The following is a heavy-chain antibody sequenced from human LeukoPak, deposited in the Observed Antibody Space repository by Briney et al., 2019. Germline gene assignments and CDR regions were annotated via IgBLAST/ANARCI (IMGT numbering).Heavy chain of an antibody. CDR2: IYYSGAT. D-gene: IGHD6-19*01. J-gene: IGHJ5*02. Sequence: PSETLSLTCTVSGGSISGNYWSWIRQPPGTGLEWIGYIYYSGATNYNPSLKSRVTISLDASKNQFSLKLSSVTAADTAVYYRARLQAVARTSDWFDPWGQGTLVTVSS. V-gene: IGHV4-59*01. CDR1: GGSISGNY. CDR3: ARLQAVARTSDWFDP.